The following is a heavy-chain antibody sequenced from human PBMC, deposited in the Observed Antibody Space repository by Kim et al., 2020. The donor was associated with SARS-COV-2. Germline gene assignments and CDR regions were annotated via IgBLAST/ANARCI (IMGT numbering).Heavy chain of an antibody. CDR2: IIPILGIA. CDR3: ARDLRSSGWYSDGFDI. J-gene: IGHJ3*02. D-gene: IGHD6-19*01. Sequence: SVKVSCKASGGTFSSYAISWVRQAPGQGLEWMGRIIPILGIANYAQKFQGRVTITADKSTSTADMELSSLRSEDTAVYYCARDLRSSGWYSDGFDIWGQGTMVAVSS. V-gene: IGHV1-69*04. CDR1: GGTFSSYA.